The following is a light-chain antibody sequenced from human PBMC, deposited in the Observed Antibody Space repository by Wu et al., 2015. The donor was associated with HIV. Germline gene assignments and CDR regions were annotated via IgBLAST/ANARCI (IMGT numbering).Light chain of an antibody. V-gene: IGKV3-11*01. CDR3: QQRSNWPRLT. J-gene: IGKJ4*01. CDR1: QSVSSY. Sequence: EIVLTQSPATLSLSPGERATLSCRASQSVSSYLAWYQQKPGQAPRLLIYDASNRATGIPARFSGSGSGTDFTLTISSLEPEDFAVYYCQQRSNWPRLTFGGRDQGGDQT. CDR2: DAS.